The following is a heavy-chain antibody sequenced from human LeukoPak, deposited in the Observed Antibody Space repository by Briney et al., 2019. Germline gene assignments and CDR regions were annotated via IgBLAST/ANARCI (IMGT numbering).Heavy chain of an antibody. CDR2: IGGSGGT. V-gene: IGHV3-23*01. CDR1: GLTFSNYA. Sequence: GGSLRLSCVVSGLTFSNYAMTWVRQAPGRGLEWVSSIGGSGGTNYADSVRGRFTISRDNSRNTLYLQMNSLGAGDTAVYYCSRDPNGDYVGAFEFQRWGQGTLVTVSS. J-gene: IGHJ1*01. D-gene: IGHD4-17*01. CDR3: SRDPNGDYVGAFEFQR.